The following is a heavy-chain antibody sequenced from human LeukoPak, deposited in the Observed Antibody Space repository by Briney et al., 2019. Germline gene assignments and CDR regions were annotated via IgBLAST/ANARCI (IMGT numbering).Heavy chain of an antibody. Sequence: GASVKVSCKASGYTFTGYYMHWVRQAPGQGFEWMGWINPNSGGTNYAQKFQGRVTMTRDTSISTAYMELSSLTSDDTAVYYCAPTKSVQSYYYYGLAVWGQGTTVTVSS. CDR1: GYTFTGYY. J-gene: IGHJ6*02. D-gene: IGHD5-12*01. CDR3: APTKSVQSYYYYGLAV. V-gene: IGHV1-2*02. CDR2: INPNSGGT.